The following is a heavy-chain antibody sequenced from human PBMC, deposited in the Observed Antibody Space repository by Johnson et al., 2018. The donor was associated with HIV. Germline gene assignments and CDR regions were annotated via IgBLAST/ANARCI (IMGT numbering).Heavy chain of an antibody. CDR1: GFTFSSYA. J-gene: IGHJ3*02. Sequence: QVQLVESGGGVVQPGRSLRLSCAASGFTFSSYAMHWVRQAPGKGLEWVAVISYDGSNKYYAASVKGRFTISRDNSKNTLYLQMNSLRAEDTAVYYCARDLYPFGPVQAFDIWGQGTMVTVSS. CDR2: ISYDGSNK. CDR3: ARDLYPFGPVQAFDI. V-gene: IGHV3-30-3*01. D-gene: IGHD3-10*01.